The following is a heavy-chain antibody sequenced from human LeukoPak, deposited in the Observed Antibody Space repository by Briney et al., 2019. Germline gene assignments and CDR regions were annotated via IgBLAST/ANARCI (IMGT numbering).Heavy chain of an antibody. J-gene: IGHJ4*02. V-gene: IGHV4-59*01. CDR1: GGSFSGYY. CDR3: ARTEIAATLYFDY. D-gene: IGHD2-15*01. CDR2: IYYSGST. Sequence: SETLSLTCAVYGGSFSGYYWSWIRQPPGKGLEWIAYIYYSGSTNYNPSLKSRVTISEDTSKNQFSLKLSSVTAADTAVYYCARTEIAATLYFDYWGQGTLVTVSS.